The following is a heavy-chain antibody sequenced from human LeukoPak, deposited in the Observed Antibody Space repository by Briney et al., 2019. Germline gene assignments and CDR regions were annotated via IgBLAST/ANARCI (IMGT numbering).Heavy chain of an antibody. CDR3: ARGGASSIPFDP. D-gene: IGHD2-2*01. V-gene: IGHV4-61*01. CDR1: GGSVSSGSYY. Sequence: PPETLSLTCTVSGGSVSSGSYYWSWIRQPPGKGLEWIGFIHNSGSTKYNPSLMSRVTISVDTSKNQFSLKLSSVTAAETAVYYCARGGASSIPFDPWGQGTLVTVSS. J-gene: IGHJ5*02. CDR2: IHNSGST.